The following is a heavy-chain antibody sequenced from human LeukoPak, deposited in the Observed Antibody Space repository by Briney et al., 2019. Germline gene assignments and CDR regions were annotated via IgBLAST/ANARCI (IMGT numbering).Heavy chain of an antibody. V-gene: IGHV1-18*04. CDR2: INTYNGNT. CDR1: SYIFTPYG. Sequence: GASVKVSCKPPSYIFTPYGFSWVRQAPGQGLWWMCWINTYNGNTNYAQKLQGRVTMTTDTSTSTAYMDLRSLRSDDTAVYYCARQAGGYSSGWYQFHFDYWGQGTLVTVSS. CDR3: ARQAGGYSSGWYQFHFDY. D-gene: IGHD6-19*01. J-gene: IGHJ4*02.